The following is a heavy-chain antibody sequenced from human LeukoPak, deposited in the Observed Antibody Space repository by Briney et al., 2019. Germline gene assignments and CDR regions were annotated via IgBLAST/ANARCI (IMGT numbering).Heavy chain of an antibody. V-gene: IGHV3-53*01. CDR2: IYSGGST. Sequence: GGSLRLSCAASGFTFSSYWMNWVRQAPGKGLQWVSVIYSGGSTYYADSVKGRFTISRDSSKNTLYLQMNSLRAEDTAVYYCARGTSSGWYGNYWGQGTLVTVSS. CDR1: GFTFSSYW. CDR3: ARGTSSGWYGNY. D-gene: IGHD6-19*01. J-gene: IGHJ4*02.